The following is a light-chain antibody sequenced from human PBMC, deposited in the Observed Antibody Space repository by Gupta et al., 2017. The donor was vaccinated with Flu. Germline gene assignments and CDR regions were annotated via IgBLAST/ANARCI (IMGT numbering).Light chain of an antibody. CDR2: DNN. V-gene: IGLV1-51*01. CDR1: SSNIGNNY. J-gene: IGLJ7*01. CDR3: GTWDSRLSAAV. Sequence: QSVLTQPPSVSAAPGQKVTISCSGSSSNIGNNYVSWYQQLPGTTPKLLMYDNNKRPSGIPDRFSGSKSGTSATLGITGLQTGDEADYYCGTWDSRLSAAVFGGGTQLTVL.